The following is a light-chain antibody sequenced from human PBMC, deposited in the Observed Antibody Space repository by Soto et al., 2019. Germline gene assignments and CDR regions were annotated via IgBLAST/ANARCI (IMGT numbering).Light chain of an antibody. Sequence: DIQMTQSPSSLSASVGDRVTITCRASQSIATYLNWYHQKPGKAPKLLMYSASSLQGGVPSRFSGSGSGTDFTLTISSLQPEDFATYYCQQTYSTPLTFGGGTKVEIK. CDR2: SAS. V-gene: IGKV1-39*01. J-gene: IGKJ4*01. CDR3: QQTYSTPLT. CDR1: QSIATY.